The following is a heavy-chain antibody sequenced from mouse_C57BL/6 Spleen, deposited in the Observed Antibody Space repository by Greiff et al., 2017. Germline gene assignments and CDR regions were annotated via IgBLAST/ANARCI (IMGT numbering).Heavy chain of an antibody. V-gene: IGHV2-2*01. CDR2: IWSGGST. CDR1: GFSLTRYG. J-gene: IGHJ2*01. CDR3: ARGNDYDFYFDD. D-gene: IGHD2-4*01. Sequence: VKLVESGPGLVQPSQSLSITCTVSGFSLTRYGVNWVRQSPGKGLEWLGVIWSGGSTDYNAAFISRLSIRKDNSKSQVFFKMNNLQADDTAIYYCARGNDYDFYFDDWGQGTTLTFSS.